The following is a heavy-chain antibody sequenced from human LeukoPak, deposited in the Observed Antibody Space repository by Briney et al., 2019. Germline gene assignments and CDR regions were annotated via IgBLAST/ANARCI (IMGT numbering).Heavy chain of an antibody. D-gene: IGHD3-3*01. Sequence: PSETLSLTCAVYGGSFSGYYWSWIRQPPGKGLEWIGEINHSGSTNYNPSLKSRVTISVDTSKNQFSLKLSSVTAADTAVYYCARQGSGFWSGYSPYYYYYMDVWGKGTTVTVSS. CDR1: GGSFSGYY. CDR2: INHSGST. CDR3: ARQGSGFWSGYSPYYYYYMDV. V-gene: IGHV4-34*01. J-gene: IGHJ6*03.